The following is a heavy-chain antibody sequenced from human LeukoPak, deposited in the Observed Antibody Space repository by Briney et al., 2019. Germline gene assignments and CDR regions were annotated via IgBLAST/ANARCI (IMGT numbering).Heavy chain of an antibody. D-gene: IGHD5-18*01. CDR1: GFTFSTYW. CDR2: IKQDGSEK. CDR3: ARDLQDTAGSRYYYYGMDV. Sequence: GGSLRLSCAASGFTFSTYWMSWVRQAPGKGLEWVANIKQDGSEKYYVDSVKGRFTISRDSAKNSLYLQMNSLRAADTAVYYCARDLQDTAGSRYYYYGMDVWGQGTTVIVSS. V-gene: IGHV3-7*01. J-gene: IGHJ6*02.